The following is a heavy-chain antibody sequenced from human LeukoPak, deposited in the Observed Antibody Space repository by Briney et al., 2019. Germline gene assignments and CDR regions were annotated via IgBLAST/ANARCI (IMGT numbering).Heavy chain of an antibody. CDR2: INHRGST. Sequence: PSEALSLTCAVYSGSFSGYYWSWIRQPPGKGLEWIGEINHRGSTNYNPSLKSRVTISVDTSKNQFSLKLSSVTAADTAVYYCRYSSSWYPLEYWGQGTLVTVSS. J-gene: IGHJ4*02. CDR1: SGSFSGYY. CDR3: RYSSSWYPLEY. V-gene: IGHV4-34*01. D-gene: IGHD6-13*01.